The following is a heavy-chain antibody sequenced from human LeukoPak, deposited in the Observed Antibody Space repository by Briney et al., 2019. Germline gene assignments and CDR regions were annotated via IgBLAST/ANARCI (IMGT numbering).Heavy chain of an antibody. Sequence: ETLSLTCTVSGGSMSSYYWNWVRQPPGKGLEWVSSISSSSYIYYADSVKGGFTISRDNAKNSLYLQMNSLRAEDTAVYYCARDMGGIEGYYFDYWGQGTLVTVSS. CDR1: GGSMSSYY. V-gene: IGHV3-69-1*01. CDR3: ARDMGGIEGYYFDY. J-gene: IGHJ4*02. CDR2: ISSSSYI. D-gene: IGHD2-21*01.